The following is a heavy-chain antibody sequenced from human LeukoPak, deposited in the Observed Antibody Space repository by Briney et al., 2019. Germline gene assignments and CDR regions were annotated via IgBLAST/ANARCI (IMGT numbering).Heavy chain of an antibody. CDR3: ARAKSYGEPDC. Sequence: VASVTVSCKASGGTFSSYAISWVRQAPGQGLEWMGGIIPIFGTANYAQRFQGRVTITADESTSTAYMELSSLRSEDTAVYYCARAKSYGEPDCWGQGTLVTVSS. V-gene: IGHV1-69*01. CDR1: GGTFSSYA. CDR2: IIPIFGTA. J-gene: IGHJ4*02. D-gene: IGHD4-17*01.